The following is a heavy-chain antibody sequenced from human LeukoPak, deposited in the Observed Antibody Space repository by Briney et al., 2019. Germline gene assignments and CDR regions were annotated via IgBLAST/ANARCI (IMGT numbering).Heavy chain of an antibody. CDR2: IYTSGST. Sequence: SETLSLTCTVSGGSISSYYWSWIRQPAGKGLEWIGRIYTSGSTNYNPSLKSRVTMSVDKSKNQFSLKLSSVTAADTAVYYCARDLGGYSSGWSNGPYYFDYWGQGTLVTVSS. J-gene: IGHJ4*02. V-gene: IGHV4-4*07. D-gene: IGHD6-19*01. CDR1: GGSISSYY. CDR3: ARDLGGYSSGWSNGPYYFDY.